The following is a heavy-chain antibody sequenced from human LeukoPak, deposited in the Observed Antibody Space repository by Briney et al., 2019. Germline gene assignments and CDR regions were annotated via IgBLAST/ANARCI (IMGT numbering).Heavy chain of an antibody. J-gene: IGHJ3*02. Sequence: PGGSLRLSCAASGFTFSSYAMNWVRQAPRKGLEWVSVVYGGGDKTYYADSVKGRFAISRDNSKNTLYLQMNSMIVDDTAVYYCAKERSSGLHDAFDIWGEGTMVIVST. CDR2: VYGGGDKT. V-gene: IGHV3-23*01. D-gene: IGHD6-6*01. CDR1: GFTFSSYA. CDR3: AKERSSGLHDAFDI.